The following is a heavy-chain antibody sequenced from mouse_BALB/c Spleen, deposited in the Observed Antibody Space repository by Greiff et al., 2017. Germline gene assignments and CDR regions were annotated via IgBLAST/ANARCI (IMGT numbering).Heavy chain of an antibody. CDR3: VRLGWY. Sequence: EVQLVETGGGLVQPKGSLKLSCAASGFTFNTNAMNWVRQAPGKGLEWDARIRSKSNNYATYYADSVKDRFTISRDDSQSMLYLQMNNLKTEDTAMYYCVRLGWYWGQGTLVTVSA. D-gene: IGHD4-1*01. CDR2: IRSKSNNYAT. CDR1: GFTFNTNA. V-gene: IGHV10S3*01. J-gene: IGHJ3*01.